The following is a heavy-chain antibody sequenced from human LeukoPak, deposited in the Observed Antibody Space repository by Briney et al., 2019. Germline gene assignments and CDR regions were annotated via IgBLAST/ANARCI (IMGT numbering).Heavy chain of an antibody. J-gene: IGHJ4*02. CDR1: GGSFSGYY. CDR3: ASQNSTVTTCDY. CDR2: INHSGST. V-gene: IGHV4-34*01. D-gene: IGHD4-17*01. Sequence: SETLSLICAVYGGSFSGYYWSWIRQPPGKGLEWIGEINHSGSTNYSPSLKSRVTISVDTSKNQFSLKPSSVTAADTAVYYCASQNSTVTTCDYWGQGTLVTVSS.